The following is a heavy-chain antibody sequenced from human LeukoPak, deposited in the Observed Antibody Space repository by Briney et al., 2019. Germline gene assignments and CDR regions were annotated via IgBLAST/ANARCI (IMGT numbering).Heavy chain of an antibody. CDR2: ISYDGSNK. D-gene: IGHD4-23*01. CDR1: GFTFSSYG. CDR3: AKPSDYGGNPLGY. V-gene: IGHV3-30*18. J-gene: IGHJ4*02. Sequence: PGGSLRLSCAASGFTFSSYGMHWVRQAPGKGLEWVAVISYDGSNKYYADSVKGRFTISRDNSKNTLYLQMNSLRAEDTAVYYCAKPSDYGGNPLGYWGQGTLVTVSS.